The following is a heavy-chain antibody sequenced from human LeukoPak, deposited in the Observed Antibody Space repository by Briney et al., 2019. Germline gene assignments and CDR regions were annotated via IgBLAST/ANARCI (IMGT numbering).Heavy chain of an antibody. V-gene: IGHV3-48*03. D-gene: IGHD5-12*01. Sequence: GGSLRLSCAASGFTFSYYEMNWVRQALANGLEWVSYISYTGSTIYYADSVKGRFTISRDNAKNSLYLQMNSLRAEDTAVYYCAEVARSGYWGQGTLVTVSS. CDR1: GFTFSYYE. CDR3: AEVARSGY. CDR2: ISYTGSTI. J-gene: IGHJ4*02.